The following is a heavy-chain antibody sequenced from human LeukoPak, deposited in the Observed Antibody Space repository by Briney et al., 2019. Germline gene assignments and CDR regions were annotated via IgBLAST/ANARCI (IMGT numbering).Heavy chain of an antibody. J-gene: IGHJ4*02. CDR1: GGSFNGYY. D-gene: IGHD6-19*01. CDR2: INHSGST. CDR3: ARAGPGVAVAFDY. Sequence: SETLSLTCAVYGGSFNGYYWRWIRQPPGKGLEWIGEINHSGSTNYNPSLKSRVTISVDTSKNQFSLKLSSVTAADTAVYYCARAGPGVAVAFDYWGQGTLVTVSS. V-gene: IGHV4-34*01.